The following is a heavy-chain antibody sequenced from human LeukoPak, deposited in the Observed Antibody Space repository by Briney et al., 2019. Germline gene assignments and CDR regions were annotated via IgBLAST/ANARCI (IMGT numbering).Heavy chain of an antibody. Sequence: SETLSLTCTVSGGSIRSYSWSWVRQPPGKGLQWIGYVYYTGTTSYNPSLKSRVTISVDTSKGQFSLSVSSVTAADTAGDYFARRHESSRLYGDYGYYYYGLDVWGQGTTVTVSS. V-gene: IGHV4-59*01. J-gene: IGHJ6*02. CDR1: GGSIRSYS. D-gene: IGHD4-17*01. CDR2: VYYTGTT. CDR3: ARRHESSRLYGDYGYYYYGLDV.